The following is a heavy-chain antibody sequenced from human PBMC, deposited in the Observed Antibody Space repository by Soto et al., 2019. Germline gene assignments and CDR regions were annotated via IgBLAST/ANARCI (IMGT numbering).Heavy chain of an antibody. CDR2: IYYSGST. CDR3: ARVENSSGWLLFDY. J-gene: IGHJ4*02. CDR1: GGSISSYY. V-gene: IGHV4-59*01. Sequence: QVQLQESGPGLVKPSETLSLTCTVSGGSISSYYWSWIRQPPGKGLEWIGYIYYSGSTNYNPSLKSRVTISVDTSKNQFSLKLSSVTAADTAVYYCARVENSSGWLLFDYWGQGTLVTVSS. D-gene: IGHD6-19*01.